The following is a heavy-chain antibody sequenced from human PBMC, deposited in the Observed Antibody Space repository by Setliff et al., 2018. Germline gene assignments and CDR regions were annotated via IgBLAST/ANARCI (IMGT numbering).Heavy chain of an antibody. J-gene: IGHJ4*02. Sequence: SETLSLTCAVSVYSISRDCHWGWIRQPPGKGLEWIGSIYYSGNTYYNASLKGRVTISGDTSKNQFSLKLTAVTAADTAIYYCARHRAVAGAYYFDFWGQGTLVPSPQ. CDR1: VYSISRDCH. D-gene: IGHD6-19*01. CDR2: IYYSGNT. V-gene: IGHV4-38-2*01. CDR3: ARHRAVAGAYYFDF.